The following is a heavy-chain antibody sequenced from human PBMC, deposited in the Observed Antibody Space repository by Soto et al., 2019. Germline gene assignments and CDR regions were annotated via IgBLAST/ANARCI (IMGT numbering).Heavy chain of an antibody. J-gene: IGHJ6*02. D-gene: IGHD6-19*01. CDR1: GFSLSNARMG. V-gene: IGHV2-26*01. CDR2: IFSNDEK. Sequence: QVTLKESGPVLVKPTETLTLTCTVSGFSLSNARMGVSWIRQPPGKALEWLAHIFSNDEKSYSTSLKSRLTISNDTSKSQVVLTMTNMDPVDTATYYCAPTAVAGTGQELLLYYYYCMDVWGQGTTVTVSS. CDR3: APTAVAGTGQELLLYYYYCMDV.